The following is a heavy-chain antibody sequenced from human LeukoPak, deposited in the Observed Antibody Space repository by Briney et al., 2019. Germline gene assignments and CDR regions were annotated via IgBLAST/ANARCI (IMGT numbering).Heavy chain of an antibody. V-gene: IGHV1-18*01. Sequence: ASVKVSCKASGYTFTSYGISWVRQAPGQGLEWMGWISVYNGNTNYAQKLQGRVTMTTDTSTSTAYMELRSLRSEDTAVYYCARIPRRTYYDFWSGYYTGYYYYYMDVWGKGTTVTISS. D-gene: IGHD3-3*01. CDR3: ARIPRRTYYDFWSGYYTGYYYYYMDV. CDR2: ISVYNGNT. J-gene: IGHJ6*03. CDR1: GYTFTSYG.